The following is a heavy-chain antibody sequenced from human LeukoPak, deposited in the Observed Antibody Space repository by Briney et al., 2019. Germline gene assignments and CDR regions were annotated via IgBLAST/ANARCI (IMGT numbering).Heavy chain of an antibody. V-gene: IGHV1-69*04. J-gene: IGHJ3*02. Sequence: ASVKVSCKASGGTFSSYAISWVRQAPGQGLEWMGRIIPILGIANYAQKFQGRVTITADKSTSTAYMELSSLRSDDTAVYYCAEAAMVDDAFDIWGQGTMVTVSS. D-gene: IGHD5-18*01. CDR3: AEAAMVDDAFDI. CDR1: GGTFSSYA. CDR2: IIPILGIA.